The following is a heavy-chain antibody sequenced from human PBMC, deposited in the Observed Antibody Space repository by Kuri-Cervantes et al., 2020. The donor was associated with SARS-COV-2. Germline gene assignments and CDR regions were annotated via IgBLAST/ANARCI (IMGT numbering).Heavy chain of an antibody. CDR1: GGSISSSSYY. J-gene: IGHJ4*02. D-gene: IGHD3-3*01. CDR2: IYYSGST. V-gene: IGHV4-39*01. CDR3: ARHRKIRFLEWLSPFDY. Sequence: SETLSLTCTVSGGSISSSSYYWGWIRQPPGKGLEWIGNIYYSGSTYYNPSLKSRVTISVDTSKNQFSLKLSSVTAADTAVYYCARHRKIRFLEWLSPFDYWGQGTLVTVSS.